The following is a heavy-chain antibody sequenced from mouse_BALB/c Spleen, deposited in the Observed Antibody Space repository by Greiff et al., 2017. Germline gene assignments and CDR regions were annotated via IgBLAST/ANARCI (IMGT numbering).Heavy chain of an antibody. CDR3: ERRELGLGYFDV. V-gene: IGHV1S56*01. CDR2: IFPGDGST. D-gene: IGHD4-1*01. J-gene: IGHJ1*01. CDR1: GYTFTSYD. Sequence: QVQLQQSGAELVKPGASVKLSCKASGYTFTSYDINWVRQRPEQGLEWIGWIFPGDGSTKYNEKFKGKATLTTDKSSSTAYMQLSRLTSEDSAVYFCERRELGLGYFDVWGAGTTVTVSS.